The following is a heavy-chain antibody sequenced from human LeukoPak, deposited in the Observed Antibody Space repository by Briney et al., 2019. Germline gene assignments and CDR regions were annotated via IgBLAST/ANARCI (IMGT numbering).Heavy chain of an antibody. CDR1: GYSIRDGYY. D-gene: IGHD2-2*01. Sequence: PSETLSLTCAVSGYSIRDGYYWNWIRQPPGKGLEWIGAIHHSGVTSYNPSLKIRVSISVDTSKNQFSLRLNSATVADTAVYYCTSLYYSXDRCHYFDYWGRGTPLTVSS. CDR2: IHHSGVT. J-gene: IGHJ4*02. V-gene: IGHV4-38-2*01. CDR3: TSLYYSXDRCHYFDY.